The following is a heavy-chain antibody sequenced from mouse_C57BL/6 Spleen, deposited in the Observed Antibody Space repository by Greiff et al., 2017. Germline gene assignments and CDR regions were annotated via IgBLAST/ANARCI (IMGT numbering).Heavy chain of an antibody. D-gene: IGHD2-3*01. J-gene: IGHJ4*01. V-gene: IGHV7-3*01. CDR2: IRNKANGYTT. Sequence: EVQVVESGGGLVQPGGSLSLSCAASGFTFTDYYMSWVRQPPGKALEWLGFIRNKANGYTTEYSASVKGRFTISRDNSQSILYLQMNALRAEDSATCYCAIYDGYYAMDYWGQGTSGTVSS. CDR3: AIYDGYYAMDY. CDR1: GFTFTDYY.